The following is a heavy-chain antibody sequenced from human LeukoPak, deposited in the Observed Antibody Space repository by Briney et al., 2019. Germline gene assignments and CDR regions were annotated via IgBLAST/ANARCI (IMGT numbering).Heavy chain of an antibody. Sequence: GGSLRLSCAVSGFTFTNYAMHWVRQAPGKGLEWVAVISYDGSNKYYADSVKGRFTISRDNSKNTLYLQMNSLRAEDTALYYCASGPYSSSYFDSWGQGTLVTVSS. D-gene: IGHD6-13*01. CDR3: ASGPYSSSYFDS. CDR2: ISYDGSNK. V-gene: IGHV3-30-3*01. J-gene: IGHJ4*02. CDR1: GFTFTNYA.